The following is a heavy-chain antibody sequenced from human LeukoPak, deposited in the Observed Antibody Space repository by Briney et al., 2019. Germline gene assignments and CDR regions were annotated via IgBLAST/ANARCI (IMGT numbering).Heavy chain of an antibody. D-gene: IGHD5-18*01. J-gene: IGHJ5*02. CDR3: AKGIQLWLHFSWFDP. CDR1: GFTFSSYA. V-gene: IGHV3-23*01. Sequence: PGGSLRLSCAASGFTFSSYAMSWVRQAPGKGLEWVSAVSGSGGSTYYADSVKGRFTISRDNSKNTLYLQMNSLRAEDTAVYYCAKGIQLWLHFSWFDPWGQGTLVTVSS. CDR2: VSGSGGST.